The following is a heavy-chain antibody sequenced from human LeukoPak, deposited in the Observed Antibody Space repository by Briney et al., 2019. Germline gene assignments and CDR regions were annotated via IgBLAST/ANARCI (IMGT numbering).Heavy chain of an antibody. Sequence: SETLSLTCAVYGGSFSGYYWSYIRQPPGKGLEGIGEINHSGSTNYNPSLTSRVTISVDTSKTQSSLKLNSVTAADTAVYYCARRTYYYDSSAYQNWFDSWGQGTLVTVSS. D-gene: IGHD3-22*01. CDR3: ARRTYYYDSSAYQNWFDS. J-gene: IGHJ5*01. V-gene: IGHV4-34*01. CDR2: INHSGST. CDR1: GGSFSGYY.